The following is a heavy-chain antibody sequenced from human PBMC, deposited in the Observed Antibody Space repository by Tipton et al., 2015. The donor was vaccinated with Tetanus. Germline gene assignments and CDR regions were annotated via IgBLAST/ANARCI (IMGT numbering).Heavy chain of an antibody. CDR2: ISYDGSNK. CDR1: GFTFSSYA. CDR3: ARDRDCSSTSCSDYYYYGMDV. J-gene: IGHJ6*02. Sequence: SLRLSCAASGFTFSSYAMHWVRQAPGKGLEWVAVISYDGSNKYYADSVKGRFTISRDNSKNTLYLQMNSLRAEDTAVYYCARDRDCSSTSCSDYYYYGMDVWGQGTTVTVSS. V-gene: IGHV3-30-3*01. D-gene: IGHD2-2*01.